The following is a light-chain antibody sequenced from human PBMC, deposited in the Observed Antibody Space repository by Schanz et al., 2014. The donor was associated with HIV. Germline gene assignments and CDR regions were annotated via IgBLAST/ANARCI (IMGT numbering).Light chain of an antibody. CDR2: GAS. J-gene: IGKJ2*03. CDR1: QSVSSSY. CDR3: QQYNNWPLG. V-gene: IGKV3D-15*01. Sequence: EIVLTQSPGTLSLSPGERATLSCRASQSVSSSYLAWYQQKPGQAPRLLIYGASSRATGIPARFSGSGSGTEFTLTISSLQSEDFAVYYCQQYNNWPLGFGQGTKLEIK.